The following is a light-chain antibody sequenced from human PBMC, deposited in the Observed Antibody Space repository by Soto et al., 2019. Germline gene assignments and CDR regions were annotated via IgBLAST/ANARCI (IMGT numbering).Light chain of an antibody. CDR2: WAS. Sequence: DIVMTQSPDSLAVSLGERATINCKSSQSLLYRSSNNDYLAWYQQKPGQPPKLLIYWASTRESGVPDRFSGSGSGTDCTLTSSSLQAEDVAVYYCQQYYAVPWTFGQGTKVEIK. V-gene: IGKV4-1*01. J-gene: IGKJ1*01. CDR3: QQYYAVPWT. CDR1: QSLLYRSSNNDY.